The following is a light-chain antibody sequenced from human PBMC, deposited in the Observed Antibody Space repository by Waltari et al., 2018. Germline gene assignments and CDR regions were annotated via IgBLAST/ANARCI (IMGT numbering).Light chain of an antibody. V-gene: IGKV3-15*01. CDR2: GAS. Sequence: EIVMTQSPATLSVSPGERATLSCRASQTIRDNLAWYQQKPGQAPRRLIYGASIRATSIPAGFTGSGSGTEFTLTISSLQSEDFAVYYCQQYNNWPLTFGGGTKVEIK. CDR1: QTIRDN. J-gene: IGKJ4*01. CDR3: QQYNNWPLT.